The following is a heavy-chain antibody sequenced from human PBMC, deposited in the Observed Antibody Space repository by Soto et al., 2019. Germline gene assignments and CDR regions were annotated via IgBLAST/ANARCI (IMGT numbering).Heavy chain of an antibody. CDR3: ARIIAASTYNWFDP. CDR2: INAGNGNT. CDR1: GYTFTSYA. J-gene: IGHJ5*02. V-gene: IGHV1-3*01. D-gene: IGHD6-6*01. Sequence: ASVKVSCKASGYTFTSYAMHWVRQAPGQRLEWMGWINAGNGNTKYSQKFQGRVTITRDTSASTAYMELSSLRSEDTAVYYCARIIAASTYNWFDPWGQGTLVTVSS.